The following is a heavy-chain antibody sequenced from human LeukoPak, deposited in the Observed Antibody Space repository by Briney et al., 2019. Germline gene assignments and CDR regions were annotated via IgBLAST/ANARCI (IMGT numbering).Heavy chain of an antibody. Sequence: ASVTVSCKASGYTFTSYGISWVRQAPGQRLEWMGWISAYNGNTNYAQKLQGRVTMTTDTSTSTAYMELRSLRSDDAAVYYCARTSIAAHTLDYWGQGTLVTVSS. J-gene: IGHJ4*02. D-gene: IGHD6-13*01. CDR2: ISAYNGNT. V-gene: IGHV1-18*01. CDR3: ARTSIAAHTLDY. CDR1: GYTFTSYG.